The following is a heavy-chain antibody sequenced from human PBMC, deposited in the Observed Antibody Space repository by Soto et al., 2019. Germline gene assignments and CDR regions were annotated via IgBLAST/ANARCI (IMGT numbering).Heavy chain of an antibody. CDR3: ARDAGRGWYYFDY. Sequence: ASVKVSCKASGYTFTSYSRHWVRQAPGQRLEWMGWINAGNGNTKYSQKFQGRVTITRDTSASTAYMELSSLRSEDTAVYYCARDAGRGWYYFDYWGQGTLVTVSS. CDR2: INAGNGNT. V-gene: IGHV1-3*01. D-gene: IGHD6-19*01. CDR1: GYTFTSYS. J-gene: IGHJ4*02.